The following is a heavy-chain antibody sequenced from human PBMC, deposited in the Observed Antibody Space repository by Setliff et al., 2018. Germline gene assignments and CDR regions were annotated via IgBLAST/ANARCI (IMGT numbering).Heavy chain of an antibody. D-gene: IGHD3-3*01. J-gene: IGHJ6*03. CDR2: ISGTSSRI. CDR3: ARDTFWSGWATYYYYYMDV. V-gene: IGHV3-23*01. Sequence: LRLSCAASGFTFSDYAMTWVRQAPGKGLEWVSTISGTSSRIDYADSVKGRFTVSRDNSRHTLYLQMNSLRAEDTAVYYCARDTFWSGWATYYYYYMDVWGKGTTVTVS. CDR1: GFTFSDYA.